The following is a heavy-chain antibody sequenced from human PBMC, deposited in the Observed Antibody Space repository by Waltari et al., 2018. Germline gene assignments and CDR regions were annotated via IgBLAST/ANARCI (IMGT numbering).Heavy chain of an antibody. CDR2: IKQDGSAK. J-gene: IGHJ4*02. D-gene: IGHD6-19*01. CDR3: VTDVSGWYVN. CDR1: GFNLSTYW. Sequence: EVQLVESGGGLVQPGGSLRLSCSASGFNLSTYWMTWGRQATGRGLELVANIKQDGSAKYYVDSVRGRSTISRDNANNSLFLQINSLRDDDTAVYYCVTDVSGWYVNWGQGTSVTVSS. V-gene: IGHV3-7*01.